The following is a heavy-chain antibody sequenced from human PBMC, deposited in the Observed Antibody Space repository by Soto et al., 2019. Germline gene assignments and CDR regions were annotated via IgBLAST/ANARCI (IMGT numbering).Heavy chain of an antibody. D-gene: IGHD3-10*01. V-gene: IGHV1-69*02. CDR1: GDTFTFYS. CDR2: INPILSMS. CDR3: ASSYGSGYRAFDY. Sequence: QVQLVQSGAEVKRPGSSVKVSCKASGDTFTFYSINWVRQAPGLGLEWMGRINPILSMSNYAQRFQGRVTMTADKSTSTAYMELSSLRSEDTPSYYCASSYGSGYRAFDYWGQGALVTVSS. J-gene: IGHJ4*02.